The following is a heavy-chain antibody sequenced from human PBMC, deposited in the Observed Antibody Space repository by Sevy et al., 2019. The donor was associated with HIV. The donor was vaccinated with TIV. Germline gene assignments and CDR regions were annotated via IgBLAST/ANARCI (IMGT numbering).Heavy chain of an antibody. CDR1: GYTLIEFS. Sequence: ASVKVSCKVSGYTLIEFSMHWVRQAPGKGLEWMGGFDPEDGETIYAQGFQGRVTMTEDTYTDKAYMELSSLRLEETAVYYCATGLPGEYVDCSSCYSDYFAYWGQGTLVTVSS. J-gene: IGHJ4*02. CDR2: FDPEDGET. V-gene: IGHV1-24*01. CDR3: ATGLPGEYVDCSSCYSDYFAY. D-gene: IGHD2-15*01.